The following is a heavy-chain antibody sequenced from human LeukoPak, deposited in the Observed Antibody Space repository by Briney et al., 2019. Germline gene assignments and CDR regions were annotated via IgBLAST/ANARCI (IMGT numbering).Heavy chain of an antibody. Sequence: GGSLRLSCAASGFTFSSYAMSWVRQAPGKGLEWVSAISGSGGSTYYADSVKGRFTISRDNSKNTLYLQMNSLRAEDTAVYYCAKHPRGTWDSSGYLFDYWGQGTLVTVSS. CDR1: GFTFSSYA. CDR2: ISGSGGST. V-gene: IGHV3-23*01. CDR3: AKHPRGTWDSSGYLFDY. J-gene: IGHJ4*02. D-gene: IGHD3-22*01.